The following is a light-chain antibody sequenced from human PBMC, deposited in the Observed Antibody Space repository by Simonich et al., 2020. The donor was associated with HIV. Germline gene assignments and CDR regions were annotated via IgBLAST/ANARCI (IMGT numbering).Light chain of an antibody. V-gene: IGLV2-14*01. CDR2: EVS. CDR1: SSDVGGFNF. Sequence: QSALTQPPSASGSPGQSVTISCTGTSSDVGGFNFVSWYQQHPGKAPKLRLYEVSKRPSGVSNRFSGSKSGNTASLTISGLRAEDEADYYCSSYTSSSTWVFGGGTKLTVL. CDR3: SSYTSSSTWV. J-gene: IGLJ3*02.